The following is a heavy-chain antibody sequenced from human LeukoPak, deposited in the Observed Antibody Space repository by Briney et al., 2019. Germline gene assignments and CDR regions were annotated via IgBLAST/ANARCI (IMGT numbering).Heavy chain of an antibody. D-gene: IGHD6-13*01. Sequence: PGGSLRLSCADSGFTFSSYWMHWVRQAPGKGLVWVSRINSDGSSTSYADSVKGRFTISRDNAKNTLYLQMNSLRAEDTAVYYCATIGSSSWLPFDYWGQGTLVTVSS. CDR3: ATIGSSSWLPFDY. CDR1: GFTFSSYW. J-gene: IGHJ4*02. V-gene: IGHV3-74*01. CDR2: INSDGSST.